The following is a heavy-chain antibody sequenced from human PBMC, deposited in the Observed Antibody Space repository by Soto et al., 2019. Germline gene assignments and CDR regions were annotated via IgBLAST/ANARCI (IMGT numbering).Heavy chain of an antibody. CDR1: GGSVSSGSYY. J-gene: IGHJ6*02. Sequence: QVQLQESGPGLVKPSETLSLTCTVSGGSVSSGSYYWSWIRQPPGQGLEWIGYIYYSGSTNYNPSLKSRVTIAVDTSKNPFSLKLSAVTAADTAVYYCARYDGSGSWYYYGMDVWGQGTTVTVSS. D-gene: IGHD3-10*01. CDR2: IYYSGST. CDR3: ARYDGSGSWYYYGMDV. V-gene: IGHV4-61*01.